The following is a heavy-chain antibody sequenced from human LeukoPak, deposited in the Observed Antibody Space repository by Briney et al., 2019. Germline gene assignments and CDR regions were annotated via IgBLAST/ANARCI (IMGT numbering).Heavy chain of an antibody. CDR1: GFTFSTYA. CDR2: TSYDGSKK. V-gene: IGHV3-30-3*01. Sequence: GKSLRLSCAASGFTFSTYAMHWVRQGPGKGLEWVALTSYDGSKKYYADSVKGRFTISRDKSENTLYLQMDSLRAEDTAVYCCARDSRISRNSYYGMDVWGQGTTVTVSS. CDR3: ARDSRISRNSYYGMDV. J-gene: IGHJ6*02. D-gene: IGHD2/OR15-2a*01.